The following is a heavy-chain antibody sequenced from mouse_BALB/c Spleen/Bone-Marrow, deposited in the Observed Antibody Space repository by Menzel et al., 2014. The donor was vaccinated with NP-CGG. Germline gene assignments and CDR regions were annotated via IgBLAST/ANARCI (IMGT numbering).Heavy chain of an antibody. J-gene: IGHJ2*01. CDR3: VRGNYGNYVDYFDF. D-gene: IGHD2-1*01. Sequence: EVKLVESGGGLVPPGGSLKLSCAASGFTFSNYGMSWVRQTPDKRLELVATINGNGGSTYYPDSVKGRFTISGDTAKNTLYLQMSSLKSEETAMYYCVRGNYGNYVDYFDFWGQGTTLTVSS. CDR1: GFTFSNYG. CDR2: INGNGGST. V-gene: IGHV5-6-3*01.